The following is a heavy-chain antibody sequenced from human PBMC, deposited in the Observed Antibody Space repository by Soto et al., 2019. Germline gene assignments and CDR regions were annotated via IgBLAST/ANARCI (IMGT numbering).Heavy chain of an antibody. CDR2: FDPEDGET. D-gene: IGHD3-9*01. Sequence: ASAKASCKFSGYTHTELSMHWLRQAPGKGLEGMGGFDPEDGETIYAQKFQGRVTMTEDTSTDTAYMELSSLRSEDTAVYYCATRLRYFDWLSILHYYYGMDVWGQGTTVTSP. CDR1: GYTHTELS. J-gene: IGHJ6*02. CDR3: ATRLRYFDWLSILHYYYGMDV. V-gene: IGHV1-24*01.